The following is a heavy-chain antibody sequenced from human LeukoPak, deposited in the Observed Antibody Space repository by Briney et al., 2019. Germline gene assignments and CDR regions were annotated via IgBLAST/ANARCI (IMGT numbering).Heavy chain of an antibody. CDR1: GFIFSNFD. CDR2: INAGGGST. Sequence: AGSLRLSCAASGFIFSNFDMHWVRQAPGKGLEYVSSINAGGGSTYYAASVKGRFTISRDAVKDTLYLQMGSVRIEDTAVYYCARGGLESPWSGYNAPDFWGQGTLVAVSS. J-gene: IGHJ4*02. D-gene: IGHD3-3*01. V-gene: IGHV3-64*02. CDR3: ARGGLESPWSGYNAPDF.